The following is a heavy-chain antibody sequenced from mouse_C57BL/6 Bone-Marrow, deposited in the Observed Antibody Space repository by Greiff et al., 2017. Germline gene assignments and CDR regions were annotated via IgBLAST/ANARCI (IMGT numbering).Heavy chain of an antibody. Sequence: VQLQQSGAELARPGASVKLSCKASGYTFTSYGISWVKQRTGQGLEWIGEIYPRSGNTYYNEKFKGKATLTADKSSSTAYMELRSLTSEDSAVYFWARRQIYDGYYETDAFAYWGQGTLVTVSA. CDR3: ARRQIYDGYYETDAFAY. CDR1: GYTFTSYG. V-gene: IGHV1-81*01. D-gene: IGHD2-3*01. CDR2: IYPRSGNT. J-gene: IGHJ3*01.